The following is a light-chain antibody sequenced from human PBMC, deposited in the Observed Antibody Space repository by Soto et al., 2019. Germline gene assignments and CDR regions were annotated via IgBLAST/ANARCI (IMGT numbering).Light chain of an antibody. Sequence: ETVMTQYPAALSVSPGERVTLSCRASQDVSTSLAWYQQKPGQGPRLLIYGASNRAIGVPPRFSGSGSGTQCTLTISSLQSEDLAIYYCQQYGDWPPITFGTGTRVHFK. CDR1: QDVSTS. J-gene: IGKJ3*01. CDR3: QQYGDWPPIT. CDR2: GAS. V-gene: IGKV3-15*01.